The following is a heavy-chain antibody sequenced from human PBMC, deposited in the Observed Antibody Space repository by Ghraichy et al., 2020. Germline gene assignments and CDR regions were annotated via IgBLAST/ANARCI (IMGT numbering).Heavy chain of an antibody. CDR1: GGSINSSSYY. CDR3: ARLWGATDGRGLDY. V-gene: IGHV4-39*01. D-gene: IGHD1-26*01. Sequence: SETLSLTCIVSGGSINSSSYYWGWIRQPPGKGLEWIGTIWHGESTYYNPSLKSRVTISVDTFKNQLSLRLSSVTAADTAVYYCARLWGATDGRGLDYWGQGTLVTVSS. CDR2: IWHGEST. J-gene: IGHJ4*02.